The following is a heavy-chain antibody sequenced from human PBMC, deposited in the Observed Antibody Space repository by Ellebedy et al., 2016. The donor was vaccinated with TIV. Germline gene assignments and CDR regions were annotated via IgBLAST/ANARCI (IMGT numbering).Heavy chain of an antibody. V-gene: IGHV3-30-3*01. CDR3: ARDLEMATIGGGY. Sequence: GESLKISCAASGFTFSSYAMHWVRQAPGKGLEWVAVISYDGSNKYYADSVKGRFTISRDNAKNSLYLQMNSLRAEDTAVYYCARDLEMATIGGGYWGQGTLVTVSS. J-gene: IGHJ4*02. D-gene: IGHD5-24*01. CDR1: GFTFSSYA. CDR2: ISYDGSNK.